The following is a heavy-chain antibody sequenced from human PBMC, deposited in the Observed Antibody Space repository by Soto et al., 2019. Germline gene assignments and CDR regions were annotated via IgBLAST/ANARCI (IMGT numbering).Heavy chain of an antibody. CDR2: INHSGST. CDR1: GGSLSGYY. V-gene: IGHV4-34*02. CDR3: ARGYQVPDRY. J-gene: IGHJ4*02. Sequence: QVQLQQRGAGLLKPSETLSLTCAVSGGSLSGYYWNWIRQPPGKGLEWIADINHSGSTNYNSSLKSRLTISIDPSKSQFSLKLHSVTAADTAVYYCARGYQVPDRYWGQRTLVTVSS.